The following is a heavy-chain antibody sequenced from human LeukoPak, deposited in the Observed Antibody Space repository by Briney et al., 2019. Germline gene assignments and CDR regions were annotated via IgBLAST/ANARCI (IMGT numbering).Heavy chain of an antibody. CDR3: ARDPWGTHAY. CDR1: GFSSYS. J-gene: IGHJ4*02. Sequence: PGGSLRLSCAASGFSSYSLNWVRQAPGKGLEWVSSISSGSDYIYYADSVKGRFTISRDNAKNSLYLQVNSLRAEDTAIYYCARDPWGTHAYWGQGTLVTVSS. CDR2: ISSGSDYI. D-gene: IGHD3-16*01. V-gene: IGHV3-21*01.